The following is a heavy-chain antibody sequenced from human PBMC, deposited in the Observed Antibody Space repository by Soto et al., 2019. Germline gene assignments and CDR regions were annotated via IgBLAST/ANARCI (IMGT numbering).Heavy chain of an antibody. D-gene: IGHD3-22*01. CDR3: AREIYDSSGYYAPFDP. J-gene: IGHJ5*02. V-gene: IGHV3-48*01. CDR2: ISSRSSTI. Sequence: GGSLRLSCAASGFTFSSYSMNWVRQAPGKGLEWVSYISSRSSTIYYADSVKGRFTISRDNAKNSLYLQMNSLRAEDTAVYYCAREIYDSSGYYAPFDPWGEGTLVTVSS. CDR1: GFTFSSYS.